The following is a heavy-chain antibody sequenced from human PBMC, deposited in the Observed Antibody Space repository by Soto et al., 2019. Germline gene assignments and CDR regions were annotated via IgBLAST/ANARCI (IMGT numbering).Heavy chain of an antibody. CDR1: GFTFSSYA. D-gene: IGHD2-2*01. Sequence: GGSLRLSCAASGFTFSSYAMHWVRQAPGKGLEWVAVISYDGSNKYYADSVKGRFTISRDNSKNTLYLQMNSLRAEDTAVYYCARGDHQLLSSDYYGMDVWGQGTTVTVSS. J-gene: IGHJ6*02. CDR2: ISYDGSNK. CDR3: ARGDHQLLSSDYYGMDV. V-gene: IGHV3-30-3*01.